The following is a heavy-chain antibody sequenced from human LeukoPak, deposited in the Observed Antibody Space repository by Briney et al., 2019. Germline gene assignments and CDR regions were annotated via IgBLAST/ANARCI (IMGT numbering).Heavy chain of an antibody. CDR2: ISSSSSTI. V-gene: IGHV3-48*01. J-gene: IGHJ4*02. CDR3: ARELWGSNPKPVDY. CDR1: GFTFSSYS. Sequence: GSLRLSCAASGFTFSSYSMNWVRQAPGKGLEWVSYISSSSSTIYYADSVKGRFTISRDNAKNSLYLQMNSLRAEDTAVYYCARELWGSNPKPVDYWGQGTLVTVSS. D-gene: IGHD3-16*02.